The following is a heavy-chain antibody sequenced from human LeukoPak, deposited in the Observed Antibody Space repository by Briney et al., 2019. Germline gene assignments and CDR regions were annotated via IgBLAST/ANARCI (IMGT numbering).Heavy chain of an antibody. CDR3: ARDPNSAL. CDR2: LYTSGST. Sequence: SETLSLTCTVSGGSISSSYWSWIRQPAGKGLEWIGRLYTSGSTKYNYNPSLESRVTMSVDTSKNQFSLNLTSVTAADTAVYYCARDPNSALWGQGTLVTVSS. CDR1: GGSISSSY. D-gene: IGHD2-21*01. V-gene: IGHV4-4*07. J-gene: IGHJ4*02.